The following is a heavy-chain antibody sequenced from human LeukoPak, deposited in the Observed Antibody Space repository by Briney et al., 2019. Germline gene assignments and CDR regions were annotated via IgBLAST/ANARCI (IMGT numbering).Heavy chain of an antibody. D-gene: IGHD3-10*01. J-gene: IGHJ4*02. CDR1: GFTFDDYG. CDR3: AKGPIIGYFDY. CDR2: INWNGGST. V-gene: IGHV3-20*04. Sequence: GGSLRLSCAASGFTFDDYGMSWVRQAPGKGLEWGSGINWNGGSTGYADSVKGRFTISRDNAKNSLYLQMNSLRAEDTALYYCAKGPIIGYFDYWGQGTLVTVSS.